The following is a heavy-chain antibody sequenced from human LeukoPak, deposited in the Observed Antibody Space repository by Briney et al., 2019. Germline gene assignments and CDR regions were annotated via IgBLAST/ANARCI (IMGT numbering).Heavy chain of an antibody. Sequence: QPGGSLRLSCAVSGFTFTDYAMTWVRQAPGKGLEWVSGISGAGGGTYYADSVKGRFTISRDNAKNTLYLQMSSLRAEDTAMYYCARISLSGWANDYWGQGTLVTVSS. CDR3: ARISLSGWANDY. V-gene: IGHV3-23*01. J-gene: IGHJ4*02. CDR1: GFTFTDYA. CDR2: ISGAGGGT. D-gene: IGHD6-19*01.